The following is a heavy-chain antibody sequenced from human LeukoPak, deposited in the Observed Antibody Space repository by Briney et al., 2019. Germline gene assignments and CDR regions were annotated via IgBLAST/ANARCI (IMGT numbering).Heavy chain of an antibody. V-gene: IGHV3-23*01. D-gene: IGHD1-26*01. Sequence: GGSLRLSCAASGFTFNNYAMSWVRQAPGKGLEWVSAIGGSGGRTYYADSVKGRFTISRDNSKNTLFLQMNSLRAEDTAVYHCAKDLRDLLGFTHVWGQGTTVTVSS. J-gene: IGHJ6*02. CDR1: GFTFNNYA. CDR2: IGGSGGRT. CDR3: AKDLRDLLGFTHV.